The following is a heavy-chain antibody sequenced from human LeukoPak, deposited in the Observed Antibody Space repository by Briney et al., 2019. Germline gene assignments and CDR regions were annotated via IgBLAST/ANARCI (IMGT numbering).Heavy chain of an antibody. V-gene: IGHV3-23*01. D-gene: IGHD1-26*01. CDR2: ISGSGGST. CDR1: GFTFGDYA. Sequence: QSGGSLRLSCTASGFTFGDYAMSWVRQAPGKGLEWVSAISGSGGSTYYADSVKGRFTISRDNSKNTLYLQMNSLRAEDTAVYYCAPKLSGSEPMGYWGQGTLVTVSS. J-gene: IGHJ4*02. CDR3: APKLSGSEPMGY.